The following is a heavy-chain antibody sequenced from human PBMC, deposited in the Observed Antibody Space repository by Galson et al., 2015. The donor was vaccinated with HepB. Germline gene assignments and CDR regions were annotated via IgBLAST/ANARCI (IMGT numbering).Heavy chain of an antibody. V-gene: IGHV4-30-2*01. CDR3: TRLSEDYGDVLEVGAFDI. Sequence: TLSLTCAVSGGSISGGSYSWSWIRQPPGKGLEWIGYIYYSGNTHYNPSLKSRVTISIDRAKNQFSLRLNSVTAADTAVYYCTRLSEDYGDVLEVGAFDIWGQGTRVTVSS. CDR2: IYYSGNT. J-gene: IGHJ3*02. CDR1: GGSISGGSYS. D-gene: IGHD4-17*01.